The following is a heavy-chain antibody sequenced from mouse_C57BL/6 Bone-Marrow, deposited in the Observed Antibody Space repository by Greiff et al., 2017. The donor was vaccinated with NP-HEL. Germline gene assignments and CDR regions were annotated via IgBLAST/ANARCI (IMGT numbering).Heavy chain of an antibody. V-gene: IGHV7-3*01. Sequence: EVQRVESGGGLVQPGGSLSLSCAASGFTFTDYYMSWVRQPPGKALEWLGFIRNKANGYTTEYSASVKGRFTISRDNSQSILYLQMNALRAEDSATYYCARYNYDGSRYFDVWGTGTTVTVSS. CDR1: GFTFTDYY. CDR2: IRNKANGYTT. D-gene: IGHD2-3*01. J-gene: IGHJ1*03. CDR3: ARYNYDGSRYFDV.